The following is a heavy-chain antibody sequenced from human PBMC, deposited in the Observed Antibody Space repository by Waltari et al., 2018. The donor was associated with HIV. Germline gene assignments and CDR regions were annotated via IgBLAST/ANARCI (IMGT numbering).Heavy chain of an antibody. CDR1: GFTFSDYN. CDR3: ARGGGYGDYRFDP. CDR2: IRSDGSTI. D-gene: IGHD4-17*01. Sequence: EVQLVESGGGLVQPGGYLRLSCAVSGFTFSDYNMNWVRQAPGKGLEWVSYIRSDGSTIYYADSVKGRFTISRDNAKNSLYLQMNSLRAEDTAVYYCARGGGYGDYRFDPWGQGTLVTVSS. J-gene: IGHJ5*02. V-gene: IGHV3-48*01.